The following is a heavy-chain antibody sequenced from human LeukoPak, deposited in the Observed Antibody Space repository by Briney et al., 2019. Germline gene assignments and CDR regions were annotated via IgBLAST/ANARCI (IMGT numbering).Heavy chain of an antibody. J-gene: IGHJ6*03. CDR2: IIPIFGTA. Sequence: ASVKVSCKASGGTFSSYAISWVRQAPGQGLERMGGIIPIFGTANYAQKFQGRVTITTDESTSTAYMELSSLRSEDTAVYYCARDRNRAARGLYYYMDVWGKGTTVTVSS. V-gene: IGHV1-69*05. CDR3: ARDRNRAARGLYYYMDV. CDR1: GGTFSSYA. D-gene: IGHD2-15*01.